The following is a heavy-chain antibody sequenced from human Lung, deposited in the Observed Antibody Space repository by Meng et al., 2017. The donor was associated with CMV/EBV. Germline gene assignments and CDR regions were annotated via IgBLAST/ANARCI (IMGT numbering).Heavy chain of an antibody. J-gene: IGHJ4*02. CDR1: GGYIGSGGYV. V-gene: IGHV4-31*03. Sequence: GQRQDPGPGSVNPSPTLSLPCTVAGGYIGSGGYVWSWIRQHPGKGLEWIGYIYYTGSTFYNPSLKSRVTISVDTSKNQFSLKLIPATAADTAVYYCAREAGRDGYATPKFDYWGQGTLVTVSS. CDR3: AREAGRDGYATPKFDY. D-gene: IGHD5-24*01. CDR2: IYYTGST.